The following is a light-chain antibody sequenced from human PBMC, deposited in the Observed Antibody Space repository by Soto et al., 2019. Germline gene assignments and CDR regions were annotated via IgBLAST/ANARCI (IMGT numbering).Light chain of an antibody. J-gene: IGKJ1*01. CDR2: GAS. CDR3: QQYGSSPPWT. Sequence: EIVLTQSPGTLSLSPGERATLSCRASQSVSSSYLAWYQQKPGQAPRLLIYGASSRATGIPDRFSGSGSGTDFTLTISRLEPEDFEVYYCQQYGSSPPWTFGQGTRWIS. V-gene: IGKV3-20*01. CDR1: QSVSSSY.